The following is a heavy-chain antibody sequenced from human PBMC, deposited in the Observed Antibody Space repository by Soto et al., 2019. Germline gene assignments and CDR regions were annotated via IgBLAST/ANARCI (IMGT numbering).Heavy chain of an antibody. D-gene: IGHD1-1*01. CDR3: AANWNENWFDP. CDR2: ISGSSSIT. CDR1: GFTFSNYA. J-gene: IGHJ5*02. V-gene: IGHV3-23*01. Sequence: EVQLLESGGGLVQPGGSLRLSCAASGFTFSNYAMSWVRQAPEKGLEWVSIISGSSSITYYADSVKGRFTISRDNSKNTLYLQMTSRRAEDTAVYYCAANWNENWFDPWGEGTLVTVSS.